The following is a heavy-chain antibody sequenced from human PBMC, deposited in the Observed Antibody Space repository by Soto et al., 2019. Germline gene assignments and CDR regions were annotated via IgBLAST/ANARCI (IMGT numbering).Heavy chain of an antibody. V-gene: IGHV3-23*01. J-gene: IGHJ4*02. Sequence: EVQLLESGGGLVQPGGSLRLSCAASGFTFSNYAMTWVRQAPGKGLEWVSVISGSGGSTYYADSVKGRFTISRDNSNNTLYLQINSLRVEDTAVSYCAKDRKVAVAATDYWGQGTLVTVSS. CDR3: AKDRKVAVAATDY. D-gene: IGHD6-19*01. CDR2: ISGSGGST. CDR1: GFTFSNYA.